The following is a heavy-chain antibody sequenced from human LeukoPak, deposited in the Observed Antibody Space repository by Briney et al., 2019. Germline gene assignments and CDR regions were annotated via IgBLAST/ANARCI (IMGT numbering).Heavy chain of an antibody. D-gene: IGHD3-9*01. V-gene: IGHV1-2*02. J-gene: IGHJ5*02. Sequence: GASVKVSCKASGYTFTGYYMHWVRQAPGQGLEWMGWIHPNSGGTNYAQKFQGRVTMTRDTSISTVYMELSRLRSDDTAMYYCARDFPDFDWHLRPFDPWGQGTLVTVPP. CDR3: ARDFPDFDWHLRPFDP. CDR2: IHPNSGGT. CDR1: GYTFTGYY.